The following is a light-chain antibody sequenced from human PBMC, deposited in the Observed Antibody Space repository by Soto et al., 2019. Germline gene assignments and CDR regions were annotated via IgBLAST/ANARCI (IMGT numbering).Light chain of an antibody. Sequence: EIVLTQSPATVSLSPVERGTLSCRASQSVSSYLAWYQQKPDQAPRLLIYDASNRATGIPARFSGSGSGTDFTLTISSLEPEDFAVYYCQQRSNWPLTFGQGTRLEI. CDR1: QSVSSY. CDR3: QQRSNWPLT. J-gene: IGKJ5*01. CDR2: DAS. V-gene: IGKV3-11*01.